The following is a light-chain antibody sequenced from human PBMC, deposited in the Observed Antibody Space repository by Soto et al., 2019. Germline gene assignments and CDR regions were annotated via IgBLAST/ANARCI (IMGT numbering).Light chain of an antibody. J-gene: IGLJ1*01. CDR1: SSDVGGSNF. CDR3: VSYTSSTTYV. V-gene: IGLV2-14*03. CDR2: DVA. Sequence: ALTQPASVSDSTGQSINISCTGTSSDVGGSNFVSWYQQHPGKPPKLIIYDVANRPSGVSNRFSGSKSGSTASLIISRHQTEDEADYYCVSYTSSTTYVFGTGTKVTVL.